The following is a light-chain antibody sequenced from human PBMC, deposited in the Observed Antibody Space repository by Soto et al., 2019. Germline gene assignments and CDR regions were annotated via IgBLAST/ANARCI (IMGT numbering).Light chain of an antibody. J-gene: IGKJ5*01. Sequence: IHMTHSPSTVSAYVLYSVTITCLASQSITTWLAWYQQRPGKAPKLLIYDVSSLQSGVPSRFSGSGSGTEFTLTISGLLPEDFAAYHCQQLYTLPFTFGQGTRLEIK. CDR2: DVS. CDR1: QSITTW. CDR3: QQLYTLPFT. V-gene: IGKV1-5*01.